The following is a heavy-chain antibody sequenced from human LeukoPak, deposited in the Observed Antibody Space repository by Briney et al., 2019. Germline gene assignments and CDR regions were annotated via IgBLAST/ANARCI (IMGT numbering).Heavy chain of an antibody. D-gene: IGHD2-21*02. J-gene: IGHJ5*02. V-gene: IGHV4-39*07. CDR3: ARGMRTLWWRLRGWSDP. CDR2: IYHSGST. CDR1: SGSINTSNYY. Sequence: SETLSLTCTVSSGSINTSNYYWGWVRQPPGKGLEWIGEIYHSGSTNYNPSLKSRVTISVDTSKNQFSLKLSSVTAADTAVYYCARGMRTLWWRLRGWSDPWGQGTLVTVSS.